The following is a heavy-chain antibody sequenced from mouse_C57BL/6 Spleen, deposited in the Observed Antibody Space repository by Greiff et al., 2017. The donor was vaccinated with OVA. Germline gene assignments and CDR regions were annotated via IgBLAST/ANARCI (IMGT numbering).Heavy chain of an antibody. J-gene: IGHJ3*01. CDR1: GYTFTEYT. D-gene: IGHD4-1*01. V-gene: IGHV1-62-2*01. Sequence: QVQLKESGAELVKPGASVKLSCKASGYTFTEYTIHWVTQRSGQGLEWIGWFYPGGGSKKYNEKFKDKATLTADKSSSTVYMERSRWTSEDAAVYFCARHETNWPFAYWGQGTLVTVSA. CDR3: ARHETNWPFAY. CDR2: FYPGGGSK.